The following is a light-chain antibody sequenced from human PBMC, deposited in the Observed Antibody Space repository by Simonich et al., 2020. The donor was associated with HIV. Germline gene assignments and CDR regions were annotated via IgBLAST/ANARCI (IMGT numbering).Light chain of an antibody. V-gene: IGKV1-5*03. CDR3: QQYNNYSPT. CDR1: QSISSW. CDR2: KAS. Sequence: DIQMTQSPSTLSAPVGDRVTITCRASQSISSWLDWYQQKPGKAPKLLIYKASSLESGVPSRFRGSGSGTEFTLTISSLQPDDFATYYCQQYNNYSPTFGQGTKVEIK. J-gene: IGKJ1*01.